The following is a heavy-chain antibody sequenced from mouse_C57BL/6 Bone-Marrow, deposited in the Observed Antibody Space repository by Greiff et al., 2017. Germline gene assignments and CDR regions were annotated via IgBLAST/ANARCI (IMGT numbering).Heavy chain of an antibody. CDR3: ARGTGTLDY. Sequence: VKLQESGAELARPGASVKLSCKASGYTFTSYGISWVKQRTGQGLEWIGEIYPRSGNTYYNEKFKGKATLTADKSSSTAYMELSSLTSEDSAVYFCARGTGTLDYWGQGTTLTVSS. CDR1: GYTFTSYG. D-gene: IGHD4-1*01. J-gene: IGHJ2*01. V-gene: IGHV1-81*01. CDR2: IYPRSGNT.